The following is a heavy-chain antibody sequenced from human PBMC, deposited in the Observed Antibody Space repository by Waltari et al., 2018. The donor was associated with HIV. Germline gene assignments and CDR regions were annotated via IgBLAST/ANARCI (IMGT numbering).Heavy chain of an antibody. Sequence: EVQLMESGGGLVQPGGSRRLSCAASGFAFVSYAITWVRQSPERGLGWVAAIDGSGTKSFYADSVKGRFTLSRDKSKNTVFLQMNSLRAADTAIYYCAKAFYEDTAYYYDFWGRGTRVTVSS. CDR2: IDGSGTKS. J-gene: IGHJ4*02. CDR1: GFAFVSYA. D-gene: IGHD3-22*01. V-gene: IGHV3-23*01. CDR3: AKAFYEDTAYYYDF.